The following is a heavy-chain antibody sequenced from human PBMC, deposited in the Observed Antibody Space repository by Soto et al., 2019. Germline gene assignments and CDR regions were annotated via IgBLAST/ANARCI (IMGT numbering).Heavy chain of an antibody. Sequence: QVHLVESGPGLVKPSETLSLTCTISGGSISPYSWTWIRQSPGKGLEWIGYVSHSGRTFYTPSLKSRLTMSLDKYRSQFSLRLKSVSAADTAVYYCARLLGGYDDYGGWFAPWGQGTLVTVSS. CDR2: VSHSGRT. V-gene: IGHV4-59*01. J-gene: IGHJ5*02. CDR1: GGSISPYS. D-gene: IGHD4-17*01. CDR3: ARLLGGYDDYGGWFAP.